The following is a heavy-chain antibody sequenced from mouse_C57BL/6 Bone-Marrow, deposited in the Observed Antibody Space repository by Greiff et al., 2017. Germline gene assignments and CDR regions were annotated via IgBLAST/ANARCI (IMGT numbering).Heavy chain of an antibody. Sequence: VQLQQPGAELVKPGASVKVSCKASGYTFTSYWMHWVKQRPGQGLEWIGRIHPSDSDTNYNQKFKGKATLTVAKSSSTAYMQCSSLTSEDSAVYYCAIDHTIYWYFDVWGTGTTVTVSS. CDR3: AIDHTIYWYFDV. CDR1: GYTFTSYW. CDR2: IHPSDSDT. J-gene: IGHJ1*03. V-gene: IGHV1-74*01. D-gene: IGHD1-1*02.